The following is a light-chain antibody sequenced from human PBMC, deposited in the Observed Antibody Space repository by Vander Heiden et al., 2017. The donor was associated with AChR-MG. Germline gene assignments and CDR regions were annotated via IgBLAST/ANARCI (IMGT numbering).Light chain of an antibody. J-gene: IGKJ1*01. V-gene: IGKV1-39*01. CDR1: QSIRSY. Sequence: IQLTQSPSSLSASVGDRVIITCRASQSIRSYLNWYQQKVGKAPKLLINSASTLQSGVPSRFSGSGYGTDFTLAISSLQPEDIATYYCQQSNSSPHTFGQGTKVEI. CDR3: QQSNSSPHT. CDR2: SAS.